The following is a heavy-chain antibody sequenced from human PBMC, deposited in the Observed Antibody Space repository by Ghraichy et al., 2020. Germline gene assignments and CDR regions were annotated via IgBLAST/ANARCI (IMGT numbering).Heavy chain of an antibody. CDR1: GFTFSSYA. J-gene: IGHJ4*02. D-gene: IGHD1-1*01. CDR3: AKGRTTPEDYFDY. Sequence: GGSLRLSCAASGFTFSSYAMSWVRQAPGKGLEWVSGISGSGDSTYYADSVKGRFTISRDNSKNTLYLQMNSLRAEDKAVYYCAKGRTTPEDYFDYWGQGTLVTVSS. V-gene: IGHV3-23*01. CDR2: ISGSGDST.